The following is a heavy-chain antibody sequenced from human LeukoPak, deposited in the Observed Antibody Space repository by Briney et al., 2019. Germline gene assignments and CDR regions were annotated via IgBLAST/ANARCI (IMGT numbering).Heavy chain of an antibody. CDR2: ISGSGGST. J-gene: IGHJ4*02. V-gene: IGHV3-23*01. D-gene: IGHD3-22*01. Sequence: GGSLRLSCAASGFTFSSYAMSWVRQAPGKGLNWVSAISGSGGSTYYADSVKGRFTISRDNSKNTLYLQVNSLRAEDTAVYYCAKASHYDNSGYQYYFDYWGQGTLVAVSS. CDR3: AKASHYDNSGYQYYFDY. CDR1: GFTFSSYA.